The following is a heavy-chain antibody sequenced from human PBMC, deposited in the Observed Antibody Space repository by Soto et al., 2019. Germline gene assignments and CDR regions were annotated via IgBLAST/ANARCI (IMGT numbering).Heavy chain of an antibody. J-gene: IGHJ4*02. Sequence: SVKVSCKASGGTFSSCAISWVRQAPGQGLEWMGGIIPIFGTANYAQKFQGRVTITADESTSTAYMELSSLRSEDTAVYYCARDRDFGSSSFDYWGQGTLVTVSS. CDR2: IIPIFGTA. V-gene: IGHV1-69*13. CDR3: ARDRDFGSSSFDY. CDR1: GGTFSSCA. D-gene: IGHD6-6*01.